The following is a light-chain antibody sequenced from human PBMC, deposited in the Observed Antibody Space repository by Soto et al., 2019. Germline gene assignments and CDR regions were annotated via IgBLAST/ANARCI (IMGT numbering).Light chain of an antibody. CDR1: QSLIYSNGKTY. CDR2: EVS. Sequence: VLLTQSPLTLPVTLGQPASISCRSSQSLIYSNGKTYLNWYQQRPGQVPRRIIYEVSNRDFGVPDRCSGRGRGAGTDFTLKISRVEAEDVGGYYCMEGTPSFGQGTKVEIK. CDR3: MEGTPS. J-gene: IGKJ1*01. V-gene: IGKV2-30*01.